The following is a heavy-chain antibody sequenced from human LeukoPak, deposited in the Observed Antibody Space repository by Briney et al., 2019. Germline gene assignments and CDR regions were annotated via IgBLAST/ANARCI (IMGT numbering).Heavy chain of an antibody. V-gene: IGHV3-23*01. CDR3: AKDRGSWYVGYYFDY. CDR2: ISGSGGST. J-gene: IGHJ4*02. CDR1: GFTFSSYA. Sequence: GGSLRLSCAASGFTFSSYAMSWVRQAPGKGLEWVSAISGSGGSTYYADSVKGRFTISRDNSKNMLYLQMNSLRAEDTAVYYCAKDRGSWYVGYYFDYWGQGTLVTVSS. D-gene: IGHD6-13*01.